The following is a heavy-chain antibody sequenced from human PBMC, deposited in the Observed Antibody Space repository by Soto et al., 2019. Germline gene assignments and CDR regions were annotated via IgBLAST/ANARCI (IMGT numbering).Heavy chain of an antibody. Sequence: QMQLVQSGPEVKKPGTSVKVSCKASGFTFTSSAVQWERQARGQRLEWIGWIVVGSGNTNYAQKFQERVTITRDMSTSTAYMELSSLRSEDTAVYYCASGGGGTTFEAFDIWGQGTMVTVSS. D-gene: IGHD1-1*01. CDR3: ASGGGGTTFEAFDI. CDR2: IVVGSGNT. J-gene: IGHJ3*02. CDR1: GFTFTSSA. V-gene: IGHV1-58*01.